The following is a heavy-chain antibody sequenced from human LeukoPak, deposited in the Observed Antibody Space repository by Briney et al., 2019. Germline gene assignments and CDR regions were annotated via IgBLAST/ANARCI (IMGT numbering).Heavy chain of an antibody. CDR2: ISSSSSYI. V-gene: IGHV3-21*01. CDR3: AGAVAEQWLVGVEFDY. Sequence: GGSLRLSCAASGFTFSSYSMNWVRQAPGKGLEWVSSISSSSSYIHYADSVKGRFTISRDNAKNSLYLQMNSLRAEDTAVYYCAGAVAEQWLVGVEFDYWGQGTLVTVSS. CDR1: GFTFSSYS. D-gene: IGHD6-19*01. J-gene: IGHJ4*02.